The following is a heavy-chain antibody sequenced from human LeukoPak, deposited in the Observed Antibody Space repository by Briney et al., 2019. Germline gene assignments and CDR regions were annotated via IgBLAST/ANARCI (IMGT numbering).Heavy chain of an antibody. Sequence: GGSLRLSCAASGFTFSSYDMHWVRHATGKGLEWVSAIGTAGDTYSPGSVKGRFTISRENAKNSLYLQMNSLRAGDTAVYYCARPYCTNGVCHGWFDYWGQGTLVTVSS. V-gene: IGHV3-13*01. D-gene: IGHD2-8*01. J-gene: IGHJ4*02. CDR1: GFTFSSYD. CDR2: IGTAGDT. CDR3: ARPYCTNGVCHGWFDY.